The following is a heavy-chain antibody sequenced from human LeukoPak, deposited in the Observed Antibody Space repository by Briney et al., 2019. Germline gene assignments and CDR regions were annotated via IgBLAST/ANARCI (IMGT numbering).Heavy chain of an antibody. CDR3: ARDVSSLGY. D-gene: IGHD6-6*01. CDR1: GFTFSSYS. Sequence: GGSLRLSCAASGFTFSSYSMNWVRQAPGKGLEWVSYISGSSSTICYADSVKGQFTISRDNAKKSLYLQMNSLRAEDTAVYYCARDVSSLGYWGQGTLVTVSS. J-gene: IGHJ4*02. V-gene: IGHV3-48*01. CDR2: ISGSSSTI.